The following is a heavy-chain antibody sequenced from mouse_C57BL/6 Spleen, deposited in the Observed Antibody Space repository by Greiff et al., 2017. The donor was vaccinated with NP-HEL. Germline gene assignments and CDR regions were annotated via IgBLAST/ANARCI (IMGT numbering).Heavy chain of an antibody. J-gene: IGHJ2*01. Sequence: VQLQQSGPELVKPGASVKISCKASGYTFTDYYMNWVKQSHGKSLEWIGDINPNNGGTSYNQKFKGKATLTVDKSSSTAYMELRSLTSEDSAVYYCARLRRRLYFDYWGQGTTLTVSS. V-gene: IGHV1-26*01. CDR3: ARLRRRLYFDY. D-gene: IGHD2-12*01. CDR1: GYTFTDYY. CDR2: INPNNGGT.